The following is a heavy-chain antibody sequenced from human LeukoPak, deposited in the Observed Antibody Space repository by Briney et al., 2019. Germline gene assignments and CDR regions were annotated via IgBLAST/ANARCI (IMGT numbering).Heavy chain of an antibody. CDR1: GFSFSNAW. CDR2: IRTKTEGGTT. J-gene: IGHJ4*02. Sequence: GGSLRLSCEASGFSFSNAWMSWVRQAPGKGLEWVGRIRTKTEGGTTDYAAPVKGRFTISTDDSKNTLYRQMNSLKTEDTAVYFCATGTGRSDFDYWGQGTLVTVSA. CDR3: ATGTGRSDFDY. D-gene: IGHD1-1*01. V-gene: IGHV3-15*01.